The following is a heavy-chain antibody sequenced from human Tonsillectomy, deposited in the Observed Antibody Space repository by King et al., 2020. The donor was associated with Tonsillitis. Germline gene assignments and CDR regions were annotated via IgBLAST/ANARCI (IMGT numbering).Heavy chain of an antibody. Sequence: VQLVESGGGLVQPGRSLRLSCAASGFTFDDYAMHWVRQVPGKGLEWVSSIDWNSGSIGYADFVKGRFTISRDNTKNSLYLQMNSLRAEDTAFYYCAKSRGDDDTDYLFDYWGQGTLVTVSS. J-gene: IGHJ4*02. V-gene: IGHV3-9*01. CDR3: AKSRGDDDTDYLFDY. D-gene: IGHD3-10*01. CDR1: GFTFDDYA. CDR2: IDWNSGSI.